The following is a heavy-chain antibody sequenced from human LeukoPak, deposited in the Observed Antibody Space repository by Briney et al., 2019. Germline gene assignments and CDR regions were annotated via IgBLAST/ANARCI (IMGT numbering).Heavy chain of an antibody. D-gene: IGHD1-26*01. V-gene: IGHV3-7*01. Sequence: GGSLRLSCAASGFPFNAYWMTWVRQAPGKGLEWVANIRQDGDTKYYVDSVRGRFTISRDNAMNSLYLQMNSLRAEDTAVYYCARGQGLWELLLFDYWGQGTLVTVSS. CDR1: GFPFNAYW. J-gene: IGHJ4*02. CDR2: IRQDGDTK. CDR3: ARGQGLWELLLFDY.